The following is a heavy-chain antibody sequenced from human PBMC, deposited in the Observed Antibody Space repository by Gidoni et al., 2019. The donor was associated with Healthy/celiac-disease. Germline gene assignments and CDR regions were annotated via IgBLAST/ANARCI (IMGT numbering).Heavy chain of an antibody. CDR1: GFSLSTSGVG. D-gene: IGHD1-26*01. J-gene: IGHJ4*02. Sequence: QLTLKESAPTLLKPTQTLTLTCTFSGFSLSTSGVGVGWSRQPPGKALEWLALSYWDDDKRYSTSLKSRLTITKDTSKNQVVLTMTNMDPVDTATDYSYTTLNDYWGQGTLVTVSS. CDR3: YTTLNDY. V-gene: IGHV2-5*02. CDR2: SYWDDDK.